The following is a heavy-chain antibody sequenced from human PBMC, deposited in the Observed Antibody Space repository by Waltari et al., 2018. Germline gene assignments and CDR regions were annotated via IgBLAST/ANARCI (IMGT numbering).Heavy chain of an antibody. Sequence: EVQLVETGGGLNQPGESLRLAGIGVGFNVSEKYMDWVRQAPGKGLEWVSVLYSGGASTYVDSVRGRFTITRDDSKNILFLQMNNLRADDSAVYYCATKMGTGAGYLDLWGRDTLVTVSS. D-gene: IGHD1-1*01. CDR1: GFNVSEKY. CDR2: LYSGGAS. CDR3: ATKMGTGAGYLDL. J-gene: IGHJ2*01. V-gene: IGHV3-53*02.